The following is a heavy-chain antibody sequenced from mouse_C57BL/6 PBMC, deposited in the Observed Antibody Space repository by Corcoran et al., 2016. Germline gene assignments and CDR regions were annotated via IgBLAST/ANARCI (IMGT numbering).Heavy chain of an antibody. Sequence: QIQLVQSGPELKKPGETVKISCKASGYTFTTYGMSWVKQAPGKGLKWMGWINTYSGVPTYADDFKGRFAFSLETSASTAYLQINNLKNEDTATYFCARSTVLALDYWGQGTTLTVSS. J-gene: IGHJ2*01. V-gene: IGHV9-3*01. CDR3: ARSTVLALDY. CDR1: GYTFTTYG. D-gene: IGHD1-1*01. CDR2: INTYSGVP.